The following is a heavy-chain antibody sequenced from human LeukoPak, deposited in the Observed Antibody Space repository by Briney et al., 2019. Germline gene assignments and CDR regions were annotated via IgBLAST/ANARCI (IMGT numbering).Heavy chain of an antibody. CDR1: GGSISSTNYY. D-gene: IGHD1-26*01. J-gene: IGHJ5*02. CDR3: ARDITIVGATTGNWFDP. Sequence: SETLSLTCTVSGGSISSTNYYWGWIRQPPGKGLEWIGSIYYSGSTYYNPSLKSRVTISVDTSKNQFSLKLSSVTAADTAVYYCARDITIVGATTGNWFDPWGQGTLVTVSS. V-gene: IGHV4-39*07. CDR2: IYYSGST.